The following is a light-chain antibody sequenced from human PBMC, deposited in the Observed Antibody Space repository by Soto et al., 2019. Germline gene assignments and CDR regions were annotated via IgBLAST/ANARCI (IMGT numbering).Light chain of an antibody. J-gene: IGKJ4*01. CDR1: QSVSSY. CDR2: DAS. V-gene: IGKV3-11*01. Sequence: EIVLTQYPATLSLSPGERATLSCRASQSVSSYLAWYQQKPGQAPRLLIYDASNRATGIPARFSGSGSGTDFTLTISSLEPEDFAVYYCQQRSNWRDTFGGGTKVEIK. CDR3: QQRSNWRDT.